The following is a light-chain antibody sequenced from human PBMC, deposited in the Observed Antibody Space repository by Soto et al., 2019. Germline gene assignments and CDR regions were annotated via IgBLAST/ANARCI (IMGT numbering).Light chain of an antibody. Sequence: EIVLTQSPGTLSLSPGERATLSCRASQSVSRSYLAWYQQKSGQAPRLLIYGASSRATGIPDRFSGSGSGTDFTLPISRLEPEDFAAYYCQQYGSSPITFGQGTRLEIK. CDR3: QQYGSSPIT. J-gene: IGKJ5*01. CDR2: GAS. CDR1: QSVSRSY. V-gene: IGKV3-20*01.